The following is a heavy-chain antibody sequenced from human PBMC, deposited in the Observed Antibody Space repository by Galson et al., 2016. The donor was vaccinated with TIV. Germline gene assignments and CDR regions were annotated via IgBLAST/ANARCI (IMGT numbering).Heavy chain of an antibody. Sequence: PALVKPTQTLTLTCTFSGFSLNTTGMCVSWIRQPPGKALEWLARIDWDDDKFYSTFLKTRLTISKDTFTDTAYMELSSLVSDDTAVYYCATDLVYYYDSSGYSWGQGTLVTVSS. V-gene: IGHV2-70*17. CDR3: ATDLVYYYDSSGYS. CDR2: IDWDDDK. J-gene: IGHJ4*02. D-gene: IGHD3-22*01. CDR1: GFSLNTTGMC.